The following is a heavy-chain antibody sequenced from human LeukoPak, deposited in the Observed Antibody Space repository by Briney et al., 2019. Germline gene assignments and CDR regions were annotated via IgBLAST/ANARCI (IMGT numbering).Heavy chain of an antibody. D-gene: IGHD5-12*01. CDR1: GGSFSGYY. CDR3: ARGVQSGPPDY. Sequence: PSETLSLTCAVYGGSFSGYYWSWIRQPPGKGLEWIGEINHSGSTNYNPSLKSRVTISVDTSKNQFSLKLSSVTAADTAVYYCARGVQSGPPDYWGQGTLVTVSS. J-gene: IGHJ4*02. CDR2: INHSGST. V-gene: IGHV4-34*01.